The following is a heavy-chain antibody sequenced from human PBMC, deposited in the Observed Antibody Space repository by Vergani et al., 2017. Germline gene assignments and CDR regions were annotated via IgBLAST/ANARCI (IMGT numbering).Heavy chain of an antibody. J-gene: IGHJ4*02. CDR3: AKSGPYGDYLYXFDY. D-gene: IGHD4-17*01. CDR1: GFTLSTYG. CDR2: ISYDGSNK. Sequence: QVQLVESGGGVVQPARSLTLSCAASGFTLSTYGMHLVRLAPGQGVACEAVISYDGSNKYYADSVKGRFTMSRDNSKNTLYLQMNSLRAEDTAVYYCAKSGPYGDYLYXFDYWGQGTLVTVSS. V-gene: IGHV3-30*18.